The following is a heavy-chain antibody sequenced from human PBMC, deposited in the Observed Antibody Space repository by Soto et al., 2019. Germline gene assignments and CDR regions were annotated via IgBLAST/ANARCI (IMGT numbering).Heavy chain of an antibody. D-gene: IGHD6-19*01. CDR1: GYTFTSYG. V-gene: IGHV1-18*01. J-gene: IGHJ4*02. CDR3: ASDLAVGLVDY. Sequence: QVQLVQSGAEVKKPGASVKVSCKASGYTFTSYGISWVRQAPGQGLEWMGWISAYNGNTNYAQKLQGRVTMTTNTATSTAYMELRIRRSDDTAVYCWASDLAVGLVDYWGQGTLVTVSS. CDR2: ISAYNGNT.